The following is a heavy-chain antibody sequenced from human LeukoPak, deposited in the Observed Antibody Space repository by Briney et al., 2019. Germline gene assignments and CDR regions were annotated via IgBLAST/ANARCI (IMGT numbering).Heavy chain of an antibody. D-gene: IGHD6-19*01. CDR2: IGSGGDT. V-gene: IGHV3-13*01. CDR1: GFSFSSYD. Sequence: PGGSLRLSCAGSGFSFSSYDMLWVRQATGKGLEWVSAIGSGGDTYYAGSVKGRFTLSRESAKNSFYLQMNSLSAGDTAVYFCARAVAGTDEIDSWGQGTLVTVSS. CDR3: ARAVAGTDEIDS. J-gene: IGHJ4*02.